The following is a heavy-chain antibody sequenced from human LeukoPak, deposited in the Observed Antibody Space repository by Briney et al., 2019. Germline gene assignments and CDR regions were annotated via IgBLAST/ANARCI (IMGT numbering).Heavy chain of an antibody. Sequence: PSETLSLTCTVSGGSINSYYWSWIRQPPGKGLEWIGYIYYSGSTNYNPSLKSRVTISLDTSKNQVSLKLTSVTAADTAVYYCARQFDPWGQGTLVTVSS. CDR2: IYYSGST. CDR3: ARQFDP. J-gene: IGHJ5*02. V-gene: IGHV4-59*08. CDR1: GGSINSYY.